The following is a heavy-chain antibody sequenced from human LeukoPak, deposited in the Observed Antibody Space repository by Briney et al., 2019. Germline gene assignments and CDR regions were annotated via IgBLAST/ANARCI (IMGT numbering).Heavy chain of an antibody. V-gene: IGHV3-23*01. CDR2: ISGSGGST. CDR1: GFTFSSYA. Sequence: GGSLRLSCAASGFTFSSYAMSWVRQAPGKGLEWVSAISGSGGSTYYADSVKGRFTISRDNSKNTLYLQMNSLRAEDTAVFYCARLASICRGDCSWYFDQWGLGTLVTVYS. CDR3: ARLASICRGDCSWYFDQ. J-gene: IGHJ4*02. D-gene: IGHD2-21*02.